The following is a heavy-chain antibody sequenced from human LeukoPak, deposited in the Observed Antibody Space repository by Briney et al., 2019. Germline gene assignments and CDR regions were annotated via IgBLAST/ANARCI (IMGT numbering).Heavy chain of an antibody. CDR3: ARGGGSSSWKPHNWFDP. V-gene: IGHV4-4*07. D-gene: IGHD6-13*01. CDR1: GGSISSYY. Sequence: SETLSLICTVSGGSISSYYWSWIRQPAGKGLEWIGRIYTSGSTNYNPSLKSRVTMSVDTSKNQFSLKLSSVTAADTAVYYCARGGGSSSWKPHNWFDPWGQGTLVTVSS. J-gene: IGHJ5*02. CDR2: IYTSGST.